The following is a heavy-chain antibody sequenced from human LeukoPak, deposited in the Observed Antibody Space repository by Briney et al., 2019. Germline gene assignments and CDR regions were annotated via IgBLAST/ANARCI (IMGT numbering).Heavy chain of an antibody. CDR2: ISYDGSNK. Sequence: GGSLRLSCAASGFTFSSYAMHWVRQASGKGLEWAAVISYDGSNKYYADSVKGRFTISRDNSKNTLYLQMNSLRAEDTAVYYCAKEGGDYPRAHFDYWGQGTLVTVSS. D-gene: IGHD4-17*01. J-gene: IGHJ4*02. V-gene: IGHV3-30-3*01. CDR3: AKEGGDYPRAHFDY. CDR1: GFTFSSYA.